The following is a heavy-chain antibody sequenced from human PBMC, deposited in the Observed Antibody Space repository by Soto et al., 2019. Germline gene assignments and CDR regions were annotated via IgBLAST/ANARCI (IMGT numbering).Heavy chain of an antibody. V-gene: IGHV3-23*01. Sequence: GGSLRLSCAASGFTFSNYAMGWVRQAPGKGLEWVSGISGSGDSTFYADSVKGRFTISRDNSGNTLYLQMNSLRVEDTAVYYCAKASTLPDVWGQGTTVTVSS. J-gene: IGHJ6*02. CDR1: GFTFSNYA. CDR2: ISGSGDST. CDR3: AKASTLPDV.